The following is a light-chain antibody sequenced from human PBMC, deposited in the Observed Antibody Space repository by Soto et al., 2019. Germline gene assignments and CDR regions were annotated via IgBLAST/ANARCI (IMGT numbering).Light chain of an antibody. V-gene: IGKV1-5*01. Sequence: DIKMTQSPSTLSAYVGDTVTITCRASQSVSIWLAWYQQKPGKAPKLLIYDASSLESGVPSRFSGSGSGTEFTLTISSLQPDDFATYYCQHYNSYSEAFGQGTKVDIK. CDR3: QHYNSYSEA. J-gene: IGKJ1*01. CDR1: QSVSIW. CDR2: DAS.